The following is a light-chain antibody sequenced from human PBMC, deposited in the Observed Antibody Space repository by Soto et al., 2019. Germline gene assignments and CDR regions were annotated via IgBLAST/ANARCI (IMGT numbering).Light chain of an antibody. Sequence: QSALTQPPSVSGAPGQRVTLSCPGSNSNIGAGYDVHWYQQLPGTAPKFFMSGNSNRPSGVPDRFSVSKSGTSASLAITGLQAEDEADYYCQAYDSSLSSFYVFGTGTKVTVL. CDR3: QAYDSSLSSFYV. CDR2: GNS. CDR1: NSNIGAGYD. J-gene: IGLJ1*01. V-gene: IGLV1-40*01.